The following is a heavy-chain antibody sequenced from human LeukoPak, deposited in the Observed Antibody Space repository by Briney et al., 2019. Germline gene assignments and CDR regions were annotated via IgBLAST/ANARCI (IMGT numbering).Heavy chain of an antibody. CDR2: IYTSGST. J-gene: IGHJ4*02. D-gene: IGHD6-19*01. CDR1: GGSIRTTNY. CDR3: AREDSGWYAPFDY. V-gene: IGHV4-4*07. Sequence: SETLSLTCTVSGGSIRTTNYWSWIRQPAGKGLEWIGRIYTSGSTNYNPSLKSRVTISVDTSKNQFSLKLSSVTAADTAVYYCAREDSGWYAPFDYWGQGTLVTVSS.